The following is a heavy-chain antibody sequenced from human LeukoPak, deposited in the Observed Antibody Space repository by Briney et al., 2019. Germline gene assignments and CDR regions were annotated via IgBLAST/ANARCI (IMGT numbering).Heavy chain of an antibody. CDR1: GYSFTSYW. CDR3: AKYLVPAAIRVFDY. Sequence: HGESLKISCKGSGYSFTSYWIGWVRQMPGKGLEWMGIIYPGDSDTRYSPSFQGQVTISADKSINTAYLQWSSLKASDTAMYYCAKYLVPAAIRVFDYWGQGTLVTVSS. J-gene: IGHJ4*02. CDR2: IYPGDSDT. V-gene: IGHV5-51*01. D-gene: IGHD2-2*01.